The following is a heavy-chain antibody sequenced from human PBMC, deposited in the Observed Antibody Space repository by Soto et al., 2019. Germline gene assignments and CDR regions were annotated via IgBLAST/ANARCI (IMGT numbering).Heavy chain of an antibody. Sequence: ASVKVSCKASDYTFSTYDFSWVRQAPGQGLERMGWISDFNDNTNYAQRLPGRVTMTTDTSTSAAYMELRGPRANDTAVYYCATPKITMSNTGYYFDYWGQGTLVTVSS. CDR2: ISDFNDNT. V-gene: IGHV1-18*04. D-gene: IGHD3-22*01. CDR1: DYTFSTYD. CDR3: ATPKITMSNTGYYFDY. J-gene: IGHJ4*02.